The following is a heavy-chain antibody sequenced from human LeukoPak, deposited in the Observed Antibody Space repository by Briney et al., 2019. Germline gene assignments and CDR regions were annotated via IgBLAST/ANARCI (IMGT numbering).Heavy chain of an antibody. J-gene: IGHJ3*01. V-gene: IGHV3-72*01. CDR2: SRDKANSHTT. Sequence: PGGSLRLSCAASGFTLSEHYIDWVRQAPGKGLEWLARSRDKANSHTTEYVASVKGRFTISRDDSNNSLYLQMNSLKSDDTAVYYCATDLWGSLPPDWGHGTMVTVSS. CDR3: ATDLWGSLPPD. D-gene: IGHD2-21*01. CDR1: GFTLSEHY.